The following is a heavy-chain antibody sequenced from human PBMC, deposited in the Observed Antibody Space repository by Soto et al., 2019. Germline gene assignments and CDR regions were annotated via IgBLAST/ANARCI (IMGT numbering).Heavy chain of an antibody. J-gene: IGHJ6*03. D-gene: IGHD4-4*01. CDR3: ARLVTSAYYYYYMDV. Sequence: PGESLKISCKGSGYSFTSYWIGWVRQMPGKGLEWMGIIYPGDSDTRYSPSFQGQVTISADKSISTAYLQWSSLKASDTAMYYCARLVTSAYYYYYMDVWGKGTTVTVS. V-gene: IGHV5-51*01. CDR1: GYSFTSYW. CDR2: IYPGDSDT.